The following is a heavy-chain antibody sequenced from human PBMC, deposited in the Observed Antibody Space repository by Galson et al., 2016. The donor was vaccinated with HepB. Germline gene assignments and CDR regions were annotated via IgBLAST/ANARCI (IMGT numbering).Heavy chain of an antibody. V-gene: IGHV3-30*18. Sequence: EWVAVISYDGSNKYYADSVKGRFTISRDKSKNTLHLQMNSLRAEDTAVYYCAKDLCSGGSCYLYHYWGQGILVTVSS. CDR3: AKDLCSGGSCYLYHY. CDR2: ISYDGSNK. J-gene: IGHJ4*02. D-gene: IGHD2-15*01.